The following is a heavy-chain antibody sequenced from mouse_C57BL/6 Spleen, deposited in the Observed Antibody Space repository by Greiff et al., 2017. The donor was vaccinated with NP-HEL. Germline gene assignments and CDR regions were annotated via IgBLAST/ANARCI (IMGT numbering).Heavy chain of an antibody. CDR3: ARLNLLLYFDY. Sequence: EVQLVESGGGLVKPGGSLKLSCAASGFTFSDYGMHWVRQAPEKGLEWVAYISSGSSTIYYADTVKGRFTISRDNAKNTLFRQMTSLRSEDTAMYYCARLNLLLYFDYWGQGTTLTVSS. D-gene: IGHD1-1*01. V-gene: IGHV5-17*01. J-gene: IGHJ2*01. CDR2: ISSGSSTI. CDR1: GFTFSDYG.